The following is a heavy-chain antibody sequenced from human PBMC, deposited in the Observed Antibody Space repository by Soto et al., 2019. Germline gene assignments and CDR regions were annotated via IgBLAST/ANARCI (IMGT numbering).Heavy chain of an antibody. J-gene: IGHJ4*02. CDR1: GYTFTSYA. V-gene: IGHV1-3*01. CDR3: ARDRYGDYADY. Sequence: ASVKVSCKASGYTFTSYAMHWVRQAPGQRLEWMGWINAGNGNTKYSQKFQGRVTITRDTSASTAYMELSSLRSEDTAVYYCARDRYGDYADYWGQGPLVTVSS. D-gene: IGHD4-17*01. CDR2: INAGNGNT.